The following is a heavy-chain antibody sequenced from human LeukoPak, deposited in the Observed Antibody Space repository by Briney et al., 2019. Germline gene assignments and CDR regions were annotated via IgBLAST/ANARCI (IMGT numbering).Heavy chain of an antibody. CDR2: ISSSSSTI. D-gene: IGHD3-16*01. V-gene: IGHV3-48*01. Sequence: PGGSLRLSCAASGFTFSSYSMNWVRQAPGKGLEWVSYISSSSSTIYYADSVKGRFTISRDNAKNSLYLQMNSLRAKDTAVYYCARDSPASPLGAWGQGTLVTVSS. CDR1: GFTFSSYS. J-gene: IGHJ5*02. CDR3: ARDSPASPLGA.